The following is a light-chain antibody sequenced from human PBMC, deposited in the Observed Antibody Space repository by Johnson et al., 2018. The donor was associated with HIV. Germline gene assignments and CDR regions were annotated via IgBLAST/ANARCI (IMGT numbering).Light chain of an antibody. CDR2: DNN. V-gene: IGLV1-51*01. CDR3: GTWDGGLGSVYV. CDR1: SSNIGNNY. J-gene: IGLJ1*01. Sequence: HSVLTQPPSVSAAPGQTVTISCSGSSSNIGNNYVSWYQQLPGTVPKLLIYDNNKQPSGIPDRFSGSKSGTSATLGITGLQTGDEAAYYGGTWDGGLGSVYVCGPGTKVIVL.